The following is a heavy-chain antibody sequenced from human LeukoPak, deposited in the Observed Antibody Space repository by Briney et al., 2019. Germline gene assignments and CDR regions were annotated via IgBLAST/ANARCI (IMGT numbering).Heavy chain of an antibody. V-gene: IGHV3-23*01. J-gene: IGHJ4*02. CDR1: GFTFNTYA. Sequence: RGSLRLSCAASGFTFNTYAMNWVRQAPGKGLECVSGISGSAGSTYYADSVKGRFTISRDNSKNTLYLQMNSLRAEDTAVYYCAREGTNWNDGRFDYWGQGTLVTVSS. D-gene: IGHD1-1*01. CDR3: AREGTNWNDGRFDY. CDR2: ISGSAGST.